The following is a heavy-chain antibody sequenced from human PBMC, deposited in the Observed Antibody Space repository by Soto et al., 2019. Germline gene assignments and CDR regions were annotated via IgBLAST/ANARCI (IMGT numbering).Heavy chain of an antibody. D-gene: IGHD7-27*01. J-gene: IGHJ3*02. V-gene: IGHV3-13*05. CDR2: IGTAGDP. CDR1: GFTFSSYD. CDR3: ARGGLGPPNDAFDI. Sequence: GGSLRLSCAASGFTFSSYDMHWVRQATGKGLEWVSAIGTAGDPYYPGSVKGRFTISRENAKNSLYLQMNSLRAGDTAVYYCARGGLGPPNDAFDIWGQGTMVTVSS.